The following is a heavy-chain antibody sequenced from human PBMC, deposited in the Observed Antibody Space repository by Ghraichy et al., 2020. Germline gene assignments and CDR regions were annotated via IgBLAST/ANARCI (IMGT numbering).Heavy chain of an antibody. Sequence: GGSLRLSCATSGFTFSTYGMHWVRQAPGKGLEWVAFIQYDESNEYYVDSVKGRFSISRDNSKNTLYLEMNSLRTEDTAAYYCAKDIRPPGSSSWWGIADFWGQGAQVTVSS. D-gene: IGHD2-2*01. V-gene: IGHV3-30*02. CDR1: GFTFSTYG. CDR3: AKDIRPPGSSSWWGIADF. J-gene: IGHJ4*02. CDR2: IQYDESNE.